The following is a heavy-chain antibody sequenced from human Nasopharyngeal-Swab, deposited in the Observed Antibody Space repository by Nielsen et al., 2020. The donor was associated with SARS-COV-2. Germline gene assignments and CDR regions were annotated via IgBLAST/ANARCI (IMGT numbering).Heavy chain of an antibody. CDR3: VRPEGVATSFKYYIQYGMDV. J-gene: IGHJ6*02. Sequence: TVSCKGSGYSFTSYWIAWVRQMPGKGLEWMGIIYPRDSDTRYSPSFQGQVTISADKSISTAYLQWSSLKASDTAMYYRVRPEGVATSFKYYIQYGMDVWGQGTMVTVPS. D-gene: IGHD5-12*01. CDR2: IYPRDSDT. V-gene: IGHV5-51*01. CDR1: GYSFTSYW.